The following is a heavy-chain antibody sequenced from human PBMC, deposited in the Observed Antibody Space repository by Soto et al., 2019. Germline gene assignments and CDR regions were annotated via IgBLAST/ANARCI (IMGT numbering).Heavy chain of an antibody. CDR1: GGSISSYY. J-gene: IGHJ6*03. V-gene: IGHV4-59*01. D-gene: IGHD2-15*01. Sequence: SETLSLTCTVSGGSISSYYWSWIRQPPGKGLEWIGYIYYSGSTNYNPSLKSRVTISVDTSKNQFSLKLSSVTAADTAVYYCAREVGSPNYYMDVWGKGTTVTVSS. CDR3: AREVGSPNYYMDV. CDR2: IYYSGST.